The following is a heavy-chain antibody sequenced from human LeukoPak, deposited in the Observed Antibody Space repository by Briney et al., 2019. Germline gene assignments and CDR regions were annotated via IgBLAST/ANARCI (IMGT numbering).Heavy chain of an antibody. CDR2: IKQDGSEK. CDR3: ARDPRHGDTDNWFDP. V-gene: IGHV3-7*01. D-gene: IGHD5-18*01. Sequence: PGWSLRLSCAASGFTFSSYWMSWVRQAPGKGLEWVANIKQDGSEKYYVDSVKGRFTISRDNAKNSLYLQMNSLRAEDTAVYYCARDPRHGDTDNWFDPWGQGTLVTVSS. J-gene: IGHJ5*02. CDR1: GFTFSSYW.